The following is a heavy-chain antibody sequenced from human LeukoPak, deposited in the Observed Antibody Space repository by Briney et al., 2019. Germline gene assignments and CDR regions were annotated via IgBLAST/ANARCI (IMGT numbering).Heavy chain of an antibody. V-gene: IGHV3-30*02. Sequence: GGSLKLSCAASGFTFSSFGMHWVRQAPGKGLEWVALIRYDGSNKHYADSVKGRFTISRDNSKNTLYLQVNSLRAEDTAMYYCAKDLGYSYGYVDYWGQGALVTVSS. D-gene: IGHD5-18*01. CDR2: IRYDGSNK. CDR3: AKDLGYSYGYVDY. J-gene: IGHJ4*02. CDR1: GFTFSSFG.